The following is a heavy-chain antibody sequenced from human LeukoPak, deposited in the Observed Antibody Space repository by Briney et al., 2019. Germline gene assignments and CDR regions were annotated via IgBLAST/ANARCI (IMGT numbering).Heavy chain of an antibody. Sequence: PSETLSLTCIVSGGSISSGSYYWSWIRQPAGKGLEWIGRIYTSGSTNYNPSLKSRVTISVDTSKNQFSLKLSSVTAADTAVYYCARAHVGDVVVLTWGQGTLVTVSS. J-gene: IGHJ5*02. CDR2: IYTSGST. D-gene: IGHD3-16*01. V-gene: IGHV4-61*02. CDR3: ARAHVGDVVVLT. CDR1: GGSISSGSYY.